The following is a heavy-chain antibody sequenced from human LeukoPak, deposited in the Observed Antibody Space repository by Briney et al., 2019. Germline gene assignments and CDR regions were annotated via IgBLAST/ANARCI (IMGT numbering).Heavy chain of an antibody. CDR3: ARESYDSSVGGFDY. CDR2: IYYSGST. D-gene: IGHD3-22*01. V-gene: IGHV4-59*01. CDR1: GGSISSYY. Sequence: SETLSLTCTVSGGSISSYYWSWIRQPPGKGLEWIGYIYYSGSTNYNPSLKSRVTTSVDTSKNQFSLKLSSVTAADTAVYYCARESYDSSVGGFDYWGQGTLVTVSS. J-gene: IGHJ4*02.